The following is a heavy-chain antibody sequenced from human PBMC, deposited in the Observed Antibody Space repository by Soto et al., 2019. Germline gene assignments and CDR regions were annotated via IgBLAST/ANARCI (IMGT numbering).Heavy chain of an antibody. J-gene: IGHJ4*02. CDR3: ARAGGQLWTYFDY. CDR1: GFTFSSYW. CDR2: IKQDGSEK. V-gene: IGHV3-7*05. Sequence: GGSLRLSCAASGFTFSSYWMSWVRQAPGKGLEWVANIKQDGSEKYYVDSVKGRFTISRDNAKNSLYLQMNSLRAEDTAVYYCARAGGQLWTYFDYWGQGTLVTVSS. D-gene: IGHD5-18*01.